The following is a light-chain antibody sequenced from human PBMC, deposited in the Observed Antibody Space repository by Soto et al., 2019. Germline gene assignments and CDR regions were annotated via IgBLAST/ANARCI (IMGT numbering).Light chain of an antibody. V-gene: IGKV1D-12*01. CDR3: QQANSFLPIT. J-gene: IGKJ5*01. CDR2: AAS. CDR1: QGISRW. Sequence: DIQMTQYTSSVSASVGGRVTITCRVSQGISRWLAWYQQKPGKAPKLLIYAASSLQSGVPSRFSGSGSGTDFTLTISSLQPEDFATYYCQQANSFLPITFGQGTRLEIK.